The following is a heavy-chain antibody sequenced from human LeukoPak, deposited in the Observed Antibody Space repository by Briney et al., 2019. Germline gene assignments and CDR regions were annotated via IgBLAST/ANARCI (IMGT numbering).Heavy chain of an antibody. CDR1: GCTFTSYD. V-gene: IGHV1-8*03. CDR2: MNPNSGNT. Sequence: APVKVSCKASGCTFTSYDINWVRQATGQGLEWMGWMNPNSGNTGYAQKFQGRVTITRNTSINTAYMELSSLRSEDTAVYYCARVGVPRSSKNAFDIWGQGTMVTVSS. J-gene: IGHJ3*02. CDR3: ARVGVPRSSKNAFDI. D-gene: IGHD2-2*01.